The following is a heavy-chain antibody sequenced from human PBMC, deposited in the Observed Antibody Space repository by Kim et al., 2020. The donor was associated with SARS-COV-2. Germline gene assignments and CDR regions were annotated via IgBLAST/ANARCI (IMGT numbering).Heavy chain of an antibody. CDR3: ASWCDIFTGLGFGI. D-gene: IGHD3-9*01. CDR2: IYYSGST. J-gene: IGHJ3*02. V-gene: IGHV4-59*01. Sequence: SETLSLTCTVSGGSISSYYWSWIRQPPGKGLEWIGYIYYSGSTNYNTSLKSRVTISVDTSKNQFSLKLSSVTAADTAVYYCASWCDIFTGLGFGIWGHGT. CDR1: GGSISSYY.